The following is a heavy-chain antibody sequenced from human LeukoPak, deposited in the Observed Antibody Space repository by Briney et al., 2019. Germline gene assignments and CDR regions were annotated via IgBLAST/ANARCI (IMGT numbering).Heavy chain of an antibody. Sequence: GASVKVSCKTSGYTFTGYYMHWVRQAPGQGLEWMGWINPNSGGTNYAQKFQGRVTMTRDTSISTAYMELSRLRSDDTAVYYCASSDSSGYYYEDPFDYWGQGTLVTVSS. D-gene: IGHD3-22*01. CDR3: ASSDSSGYYYEDPFDY. V-gene: IGHV1-2*02. CDR1: GYTFTGYY. J-gene: IGHJ4*02. CDR2: INPNSGGT.